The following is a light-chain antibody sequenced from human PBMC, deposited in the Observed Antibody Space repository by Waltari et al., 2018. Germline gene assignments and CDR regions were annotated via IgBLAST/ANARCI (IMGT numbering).Light chain of an antibody. Sequence: QSALTQPASVSGSPGQSITISCSGTSSDIGAYKHVSWYQQHPGKAPKLMSYEVSNRPSGVSNRFSGSKSGKTASLTISGLQADDESHYYCTSFTSSATWVFGGGTKVTVL. CDR1: SSDIGAYKH. CDR2: EVS. V-gene: IGLV2-14*01. J-gene: IGLJ3*02. CDR3: TSFTSSATWV.